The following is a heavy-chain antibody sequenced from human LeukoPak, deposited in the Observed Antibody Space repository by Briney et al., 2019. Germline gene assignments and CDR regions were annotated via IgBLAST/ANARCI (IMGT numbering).Heavy chain of an antibody. J-gene: IGHJ5*02. CDR1: GGSISSYY. CDR2: IHKSGST. D-gene: IGHD3-9*01. Sequence: SETLSLTCTVSGGSISSYYWSWIRQPAGKGLEWIGRIHKSGSTNYNPSLKSRVTMSVDTSKNQLSLKLSSVTAADTAVYYCARRRTISNWFDPWGQGTLVTVSS. CDR3: ARRRTISNWFDP. V-gene: IGHV4-4*07.